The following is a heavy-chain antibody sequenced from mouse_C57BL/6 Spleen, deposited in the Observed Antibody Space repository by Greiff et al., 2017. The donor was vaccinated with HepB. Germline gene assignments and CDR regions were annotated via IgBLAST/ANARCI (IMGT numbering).Heavy chain of an antibody. CDR1: GYTFTSYW. J-gene: IGHJ2*01. Sequence: QVHVKQSGAELVRPGSSVKLSCKASGYTFTSYWMDWVKQRPGQGLEWSGNIYPSDSETHYNQKFKDKAKLTVNKSSSGAYMQLSSLTSEDSAVYYCARNHYDYRDYCFDYWGQGTTLAVSA. V-gene: IGHV1-61*01. D-gene: IGHD2-4*01. CDR3: ARNHYDYRDYCFDY. CDR2: IYPSDSET.